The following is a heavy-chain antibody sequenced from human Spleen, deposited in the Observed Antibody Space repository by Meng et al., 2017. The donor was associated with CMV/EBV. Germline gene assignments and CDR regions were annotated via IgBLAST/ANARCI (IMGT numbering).Heavy chain of an antibody. CDR3: ARIINDYGDY. V-gene: IGHV4-4*07. J-gene: IGHJ4*02. CDR2: IYTRGST. CDR1: GGSISNYY. D-gene: IGHD3-10*01. Sequence: QVTLQESGPGLVKPSETLSLPCPVSGGSISNYYWSWIRQPAGKGLECIGRIYTRGSTNYNPSLKSRVTMSVDTSKNQFSLKLSSVTAADTAVYYCARIINDYGDYWGQGTLVTVSS.